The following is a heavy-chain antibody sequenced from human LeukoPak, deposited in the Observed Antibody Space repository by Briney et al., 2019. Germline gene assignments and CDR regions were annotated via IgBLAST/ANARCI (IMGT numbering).Heavy chain of an antibody. J-gene: IGHJ5*02. CDR1: GYSFSSCS. D-gene: IGHD1-7*01. CDR2: ISGYNGNT. CDR3: ARGLNWNYDLGWVAP. V-gene: IGHV1-18*01. Sequence: GASVKVSCKGSGYSFSSCSISWVRQAPGQGLEWIGWISGYNGNTNYAQKFQGRVTLTTDTSTSTAYMELRSLRSDDTAIYYCARGLNWNYDLGWVAPWGQGTLVAVSS.